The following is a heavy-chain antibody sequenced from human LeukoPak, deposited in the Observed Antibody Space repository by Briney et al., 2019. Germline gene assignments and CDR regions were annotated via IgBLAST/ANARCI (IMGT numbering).Heavy chain of an antibody. D-gene: IGHD6-19*01. V-gene: IGHV4-59*02. CDR2: VSHSGNT. J-gene: IGHJ4*02. CDR1: GGSVSTDY. CDR3: ARAGSGWSFDY. Sequence: SETLSLTCTVSGGSVSTDYWSWIGQPPGKELEWIGYVSHSGNTNCNPPLKSRLTMSLDTSKNHFSLRVSSVNTADTAVYYCARAGSGWSFDYWGQGSLVTVSS.